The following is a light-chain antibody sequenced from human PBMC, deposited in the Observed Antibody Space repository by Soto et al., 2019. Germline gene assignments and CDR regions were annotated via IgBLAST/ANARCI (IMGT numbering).Light chain of an antibody. CDR3: QQRADWPIT. V-gene: IGKV3-11*01. Sequence: EIFLTQSPATLSLSRWEIATLSCRASQYITIYLAWYQQKPGQAPRLLIYDASNRATGIPARFSGSGSGTDFTLTISSLEPDDFAVYYCQQRADWPITFGQGTRLEIK. J-gene: IGKJ5*01. CDR2: DAS. CDR1: QYITIY.